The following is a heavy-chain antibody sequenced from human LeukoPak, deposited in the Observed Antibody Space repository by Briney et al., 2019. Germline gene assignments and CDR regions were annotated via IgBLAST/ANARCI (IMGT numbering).Heavy chain of an antibody. CDR2: IRTLNNYI. D-gene: IGHD6-19*01. J-gene: IGHJ4*02. V-gene: IGHV3-21*01. CDR3: VRRADAAFYFDS. CDR1: GFTISDYS. Sequence: SGGSLRLSCSASGFTISDYSMNWVRQAPGKGLEWVSSIRTLNNYIYYADSVKGRFTISRGDAKNSVSLHMNSLGAEDTAVYYCVRRADAAFYFDSWGQGALLTVSS.